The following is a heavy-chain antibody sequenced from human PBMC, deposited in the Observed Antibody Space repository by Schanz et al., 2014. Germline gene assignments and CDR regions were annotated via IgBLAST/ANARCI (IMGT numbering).Heavy chain of an antibody. CDR2: IKSKVDGGTT. CDR1: EFTFSDAW. J-gene: IGHJ4*02. Sequence: EVQLVESGGGLVKPGGSLRLSCAASEFTFSDAWMAWVRQAPGKGLEWVGRIKSKVDGGTTDYAAPVKGRFTISRDDSKDTLYLQVNSLKTEDTAVYYCQYSAYWGQGTLVTVSS. CDR3: QYSAY. V-gene: IGHV3-15*05. D-gene: IGHD2-15*01.